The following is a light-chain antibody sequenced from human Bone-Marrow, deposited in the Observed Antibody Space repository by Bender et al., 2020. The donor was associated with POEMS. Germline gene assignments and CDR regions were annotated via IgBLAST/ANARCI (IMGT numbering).Light chain of an antibody. Sequence: QSVLTQPPSVSGAPGQRVTISCAGSSSNIGAGYDVHWYQQVPGAAPKLLISSNTNRPSGVPDRFSGAKSATSASLAITGLQAEDEGDYYCQSYDNSLGGWVFGGGTKLTVL. CDR3: QSYDNSLGGWV. J-gene: IGLJ3*02. CDR2: SNT. V-gene: IGLV1-40*01. CDR1: SSNIGAGYD.